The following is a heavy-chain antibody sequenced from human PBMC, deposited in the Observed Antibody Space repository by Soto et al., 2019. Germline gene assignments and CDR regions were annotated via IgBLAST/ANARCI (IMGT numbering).Heavy chain of an antibody. CDR1: GFSFSTSG. CDR2: VSYDRSSK. CDR3: LKGETRRYSTMCDY. V-gene: IGHV3-30*18. J-gene: IGHJ4*01. Sequence: GGSLRLSCVASGFSFSTSGMHWVRQAPGKGLEWVAVVSYDRSSKFYADSVKGRFTISSDDSKNTLYLQMDSLRVEDSAVYYCLKGETRRYSTMCDYWGHGNRVTVSS. D-gene: IGHD4-4*01.